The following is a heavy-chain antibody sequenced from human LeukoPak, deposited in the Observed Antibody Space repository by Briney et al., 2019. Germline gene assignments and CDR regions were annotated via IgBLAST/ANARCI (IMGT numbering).Heavy chain of an antibody. CDR3: ARDAPDGSGRYTFDP. V-gene: IGHV4-39*07. J-gene: IGHJ5*02. CDR1: GGSISSSSYY. Sequence: SETLSLTCTVSGGSISSSSYYWGWIRQPPGKGLEWIGEINHSGSTNYNPSLKSRVTISVDTSKNQFSLKLSSVTAADTAVYYCARDAPDGSGRYTFDPWGQGTLVTVSS. CDR2: INHSGST. D-gene: IGHD3-10*01.